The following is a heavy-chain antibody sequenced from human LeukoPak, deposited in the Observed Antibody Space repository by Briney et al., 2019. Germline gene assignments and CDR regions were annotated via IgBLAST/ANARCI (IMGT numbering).Heavy chain of an antibody. CDR2: ISAYNGNT. V-gene: IGHV1-18*01. J-gene: IGHJ6*03. CDR1: GYTFTSYG. Sequence: ASVKVSCKASGYTFTSYGISWVRQAPGQGLEWMGCISAYNGNTNYAQKLQGRVTMTTDTSTSTAYMELRSLRSDDTAVYYCARIRITIFGVVRPYYMDVWGKGTTVTVSS. D-gene: IGHD3-3*01. CDR3: ARIRITIFGVVRPYYMDV.